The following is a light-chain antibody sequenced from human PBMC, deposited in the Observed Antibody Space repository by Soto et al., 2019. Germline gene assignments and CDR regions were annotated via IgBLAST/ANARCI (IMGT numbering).Light chain of an antibody. CDR3: QTWGTDIPVV. V-gene: IGLV4-69*01. J-gene: IGLJ2*01. Sequence: QLVLTQSPSASASLGASVKLTCTLSSGHSSYAIAWHQQQPERGPRYLMKLNSDGSHTKGDGIPDRFSGSSSGAERYLTISSLQSEDEADYYCQTWGTDIPVVFGGGTKLTVL. CDR1: SGHSSYA. CDR2: LNSDGSH.